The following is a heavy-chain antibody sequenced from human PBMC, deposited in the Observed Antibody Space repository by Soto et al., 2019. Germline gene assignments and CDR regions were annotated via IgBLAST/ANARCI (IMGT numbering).Heavy chain of an antibody. J-gene: IGHJ6*02. D-gene: IGHD2-2*01. CDR2: ISAYNGNT. Sequence: GASVKVSCKASGYTFTSYGVSWVRQAPGQGLEWMGWISAYNGNTNYAQKLQGRVTMTTDTSTSTAYMELRSLRSDDTAVYYCARDIVVVPAAIPYYYYGMDVWGQGTTVTV. V-gene: IGHV1-18*04. CDR3: ARDIVVVPAAIPYYYYGMDV. CDR1: GYTFTSYG.